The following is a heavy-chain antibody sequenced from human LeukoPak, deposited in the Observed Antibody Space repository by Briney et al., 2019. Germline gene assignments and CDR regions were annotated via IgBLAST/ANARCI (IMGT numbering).Heavy chain of an antibody. V-gene: IGHV1-69*01. J-gene: IGHJ4*02. CDR2: IIPILRTA. Sequence: SVNVSCRASGGTFSTFALSWLRQAPGQGPDWVGGIIPILRTANYAQKFQGRVTITADESTSTAYMELISLTSEDTAVYYCATSPTGYSPGYWGQGTLVTVSS. D-gene: IGHD4-23*01. CDR1: GGTFSTFA. CDR3: ATSPTGYSPGY.